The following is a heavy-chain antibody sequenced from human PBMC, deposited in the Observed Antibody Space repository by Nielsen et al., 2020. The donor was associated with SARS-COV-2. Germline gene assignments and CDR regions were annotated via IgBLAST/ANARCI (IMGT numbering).Heavy chain of an antibody. CDR1: GDSISSSNW. J-gene: IGHJ5*02. D-gene: IGHD1-26*01. CDR2: IYHSGNT. Sequence: SETLFLTCAVSGDSISSSNWWSWVRQPPGQGLEWIGEIYHSGNTNYNPSLKSRVTISVDKSKNQFSLRLISVTAADTAVYYCARLLTNTGNYFRFDPWGQGTLVTVSS. V-gene: IGHV4-4*02. CDR3: ARLLTNTGNYFRFDP.